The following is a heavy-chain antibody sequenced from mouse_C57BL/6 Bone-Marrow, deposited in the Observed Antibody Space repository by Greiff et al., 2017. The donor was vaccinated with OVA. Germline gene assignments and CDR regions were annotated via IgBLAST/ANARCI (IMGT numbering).Heavy chain of an antibody. V-gene: IGHV1-37*01. Sequence: VQLKQSGPELVKPGASVKISCKASGYSFTGYFMNWVKQSHGQSLEWIGRINPYNGDTFSNQKFKGKATLTVDKSSSTAYMELLSLTSEAFAVYEGERLELYYGSSYDDMENGGQGTSVTVSS. CDR2: INPYNGDT. J-gene: IGHJ4*01. CDR3: ERLELYYGSSYDDMEN. CDR1: GYSFTGYF. D-gene: IGHD1-1*01.